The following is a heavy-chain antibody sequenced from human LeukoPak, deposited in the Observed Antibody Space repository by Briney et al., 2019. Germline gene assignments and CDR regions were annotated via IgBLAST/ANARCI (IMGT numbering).Heavy chain of an antibody. D-gene: IGHD5-18*01. V-gene: IGHV3-48*03. CDR3: ARGGTAMVTPADY. CDR1: GFTFSSYE. CDR2: ISSSGSTI. J-gene: IGHJ4*02. Sequence: GGSLRLSCAASGFTFSSYEMNWVRQAPGQGLEWVSYISSSGSTIYYADSVKGRFTISRDNAKNSLYLQMNSLGAEDTAVYYCARGGTAMVTPADYWGQGTLVTVSS.